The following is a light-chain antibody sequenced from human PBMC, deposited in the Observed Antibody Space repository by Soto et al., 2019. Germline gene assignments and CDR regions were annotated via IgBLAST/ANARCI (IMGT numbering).Light chain of an antibody. CDR2: ENN. J-gene: IGLJ1*01. Sequence: NFMLTQPHSVSESPGKTLSISCTRSSGSIANNYVQWYQQRPGSAPTTVIYENNQRLSGVPDRFSGSTDGSSNSASLTISGLQTEDEADYYCTSYAGNSNYVFGTGTKLTVL. CDR3: TSYAGNSNYV. CDR1: SGSIANNY. V-gene: IGLV6-57*04.